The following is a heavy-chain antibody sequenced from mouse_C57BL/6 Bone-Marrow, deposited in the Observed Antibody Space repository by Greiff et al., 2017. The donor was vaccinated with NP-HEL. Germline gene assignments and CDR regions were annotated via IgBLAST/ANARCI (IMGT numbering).Heavy chain of an antibody. CDR3: ARGGSSYYFDY. J-gene: IGHJ2*01. CDR2: IEPSDSYT. D-gene: IGHD1-1*01. V-gene: IGHV1-69*01. Sequence: QVQLQQPGAELVMPGASVKLSCKASGYTFTSYWMHWVKQRPGQGLEWIGEIEPSDSYTNYNQKFKGKSTLTVDKSSSTAYMQRSSLTSEDSAVYYCARGGSSYYFDYWGQGTTLTVSS. CDR1: GYTFTSYW.